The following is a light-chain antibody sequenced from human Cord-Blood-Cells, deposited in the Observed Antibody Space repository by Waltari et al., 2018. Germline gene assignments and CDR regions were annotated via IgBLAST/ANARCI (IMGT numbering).Light chain of an antibody. CDR1: SSDDGGYNY. V-gene: IGLV2-14*01. Sequence: QSALTQPASVSGYPGQSITISCTGTSSDDGGYNYVSWYQQHPGKAPKLMIYEVSNRPSGVSNRFSGSKSGNTVSLTISGLQAEDEADYYCSSYTSSSTLVFGGGTKLTVL. J-gene: IGLJ2*01. CDR3: SSYTSSSTLV. CDR2: EVS.